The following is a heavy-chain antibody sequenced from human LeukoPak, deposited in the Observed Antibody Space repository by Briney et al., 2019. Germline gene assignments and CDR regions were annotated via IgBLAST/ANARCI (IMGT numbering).Heavy chain of an antibody. CDR3: ARDGRAVAGNGGVDAFDI. V-gene: IGHV3-30-3*01. CDR2: ISYDGSNK. D-gene: IGHD6-19*01. CDR1: GFTFSSYA. J-gene: IGHJ3*02. Sequence: GRSLRLSCAASGFTFSSYAIHWVRQAPGKGLEWVAVISYDGSNKYYADSVKGRFTISRDNSKNTLYLQMNSLRAEDTAVYYCARDGRAVAGNGGVDAFDIWGQGQWSPSLQ.